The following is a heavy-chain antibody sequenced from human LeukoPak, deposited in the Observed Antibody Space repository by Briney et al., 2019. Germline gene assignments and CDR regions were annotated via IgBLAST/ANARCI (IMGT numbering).Heavy chain of an antibody. Sequence: SETLSLTCTVSGVSISSSNSYWGWIRQPPGKGLEWIGSIYYSGNTYYNASLKSQVSISIDTSKNQFSLRLTSVTAADTAVYYCARQTGSGLFILPGDQGTLVTVSS. D-gene: IGHD3/OR15-3a*01. CDR3: ARQTGSGLFILP. CDR1: GVSISSSNSY. V-gene: IGHV4-39*01. CDR2: IYYSGNT. J-gene: IGHJ4*02.